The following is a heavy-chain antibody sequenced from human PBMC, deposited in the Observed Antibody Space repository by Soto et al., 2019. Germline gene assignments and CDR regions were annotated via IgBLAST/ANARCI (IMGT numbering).Heavy chain of an antibody. D-gene: IGHD6-13*01. CDR1: GYDFTAYD. J-gene: IGHJ6*02. CDR3: GRGPSPRAPAGGTPYYYAMDV. Sequence: ASVKVSCKASGYDFTAYDVNWVRQASGQGLEWMGWMNPINGATGTARRFQGRVSLSRNTATGTAYLELTSLRSDDTAVYYCGRGPSPRAPAGGTPYYYAMDVWGQGTTVTVSS. V-gene: IGHV1-8*02. CDR2: MNPINGAT.